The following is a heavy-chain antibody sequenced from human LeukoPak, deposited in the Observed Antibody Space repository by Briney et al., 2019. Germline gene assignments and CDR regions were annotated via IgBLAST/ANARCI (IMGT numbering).Heavy chain of an antibody. CDR2: INHSGST. J-gene: IGHJ4*02. CDR1: GGSFSGYY. Sequence: SETLSLTCAVYGGSFSGYYWSWIRQPPGKGLEWIGEINHSGSTNYNPSLKSRVTISVDTSKNQFSLKLSSVTAADTAVYYCARTAGHSDPKFDYWGQGTLVTVSS. D-gene: IGHD5-18*01. CDR3: ARTAGHSDPKFDY. V-gene: IGHV4-34*01.